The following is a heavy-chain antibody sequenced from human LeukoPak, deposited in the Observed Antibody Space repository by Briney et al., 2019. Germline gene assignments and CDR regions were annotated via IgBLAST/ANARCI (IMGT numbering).Heavy chain of an antibody. D-gene: IGHD3-3*01. Sequence: GESLKISCKGSGYSLTNYWIGWVRQMPGKGLEWMGIIYPDDSNTKYSPSFQGLVTISADESISTAYLQWSSLKASDTAMYYCARQSITIFGVPRGWFDPWGQGTLVTVSS. CDR2: IYPDDSNT. J-gene: IGHJ5*02. CDR1: GYSLTNYW. V-gene: IGHV5-51*01. CDR3: ARQSITIFGVPRGWFDP.